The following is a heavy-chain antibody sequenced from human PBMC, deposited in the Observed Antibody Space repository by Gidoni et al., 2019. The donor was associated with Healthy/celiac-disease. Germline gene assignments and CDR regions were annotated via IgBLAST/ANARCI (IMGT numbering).Heavy chain of an antibody. V-gene: IGHV3-23*01. J-gene: IGHJ4*02. CDR3: AKDEGITGKSYYFDY. Sequence: EVQLLESGGGWVQPGGSLRLSCSAAGFTFSSCAMSWVRKAQGKGLEWVSAISCRGGSTYYADSVKGRFTISRDNSKNTLYLQMNGLRAEDTAVYYCAKDEGITGKSYYFDYWGQGTLVTVSS. CDR2: ISCRGGST. CDR1: GFTFSSCA. D-gene: IGHD1-20*01.